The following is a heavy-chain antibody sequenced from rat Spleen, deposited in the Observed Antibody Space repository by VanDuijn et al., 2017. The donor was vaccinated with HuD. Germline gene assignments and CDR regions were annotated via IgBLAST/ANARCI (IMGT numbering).Heavy chain of an antibody. J-gene: IGHJ2*01. CDR1: GFTFSNYG. CDR2: ISNGGGDT. Sequence: EVQLVESGGGVVQPGRSLKLSCAASGFTFSNYGMAWVRQTPTKGLEWVASISNGGGDTYYRDSVKGRFTISRDNAKNTVYLQMDSLRSEDSATYYCATPPLYYSGDPYYFDYWGQGVMVTVSS. V-gene: IGHV5S13*01. CDR3: ATPPLYYSGDPYYFDY. D-gene: IGHD1-1*01.